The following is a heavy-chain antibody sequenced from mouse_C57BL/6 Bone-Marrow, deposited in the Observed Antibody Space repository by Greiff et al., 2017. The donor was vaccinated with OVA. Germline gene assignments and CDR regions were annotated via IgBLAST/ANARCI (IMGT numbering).Heavy chain of an antibody. CDR1: GYTFTDYY. CDR3: ARRHWAYAMDY. D-gene: IGHD4-1*01. J-gene: IGHJ4*01. V-gene: IGHV1-19*01. Sequence: VQLQQSGPVLVKPGASVKMSCKASGYTFTDYYMNWVKQSHGKSLEWIGVINPYNGGTSYNQKFKGKATLTVDKSSSTAYMELNSLTSEDSAVYYCARRHWAYAMDYWGQGTSVTVSS. CDR2: INPYNGGT.